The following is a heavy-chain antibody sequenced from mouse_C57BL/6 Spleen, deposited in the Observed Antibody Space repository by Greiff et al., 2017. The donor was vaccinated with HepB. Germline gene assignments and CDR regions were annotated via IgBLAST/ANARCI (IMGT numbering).Heavy chain of an antibody. V-gene: IGHV1-22*01. CDR1: GYTFTDYN. D-gene: IGHD2-12*01. J-gene: IGHJ2*01. CDR2: INPNNGGT. CDR3: ARLRRGDYFDY. Sequence: VQLKQSGPELVKPGASVKMSCKASGYTFTDYNMHWVKQSHGKSLEWIGYINPNNGGTSYNQKFKGKATLTVNKSSSTAYMELRSLTSEDSAVYYCARLRRGDYFDYWGQGTTLTVSS.